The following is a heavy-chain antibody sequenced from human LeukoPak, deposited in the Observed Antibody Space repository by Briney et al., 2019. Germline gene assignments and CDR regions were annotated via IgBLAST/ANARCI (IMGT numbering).Heavy chain of an antibody. Sequence: PGGSLRLSCAASGFTFSSSGTHWGRQAPGKGLGWGAFILYDGSNTYYADSVKGRFTISRDTSKNTLYLQMNSLRAEDTAVYYCPERYYDSRGYASDYSGEATLVSVSS. CDR3: PERYYDSRGYASDY. V-gene: IGHV3-30*02. CDR2: ILYDGSNT. J-gene: IGHJ4*02. D-gene: IGHD3-22*01. CDR1: GFTFSSSG.